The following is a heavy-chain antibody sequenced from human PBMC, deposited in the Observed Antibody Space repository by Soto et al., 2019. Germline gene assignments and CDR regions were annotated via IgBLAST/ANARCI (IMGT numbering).Heavy chain of an antibody. V-gene: IGHV1-18*01. J-gene: IGHJ5*02. CDR3: AKTPKKWLSGGYNWFDP. CDR2: ISTYNGNT. CDR1: GYTFTSYG. D-gene: IGHD6-19*01. Sequence: ASVKVSCKASGYTFTSYGISWVRQAPGQGLEWMGWISTYNGNTNYAQKLQGRVTMTTDTSTSTAYMELRSLRAEDTAVYYCAKTPKKWLSGGYNWFDPWGQGTLVTVSS.